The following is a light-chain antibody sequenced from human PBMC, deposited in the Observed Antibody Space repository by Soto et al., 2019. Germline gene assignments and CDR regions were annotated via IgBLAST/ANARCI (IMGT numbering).Light chain of an antibody. J-gene: IGKJ4*02. CDR2: NAS. Sequence: DIQMTQSPSTLSASVGDRVTITCRASQRISSWFAWYQQKPGKAPKLLIYNASSLESGVPSRFSGSGSGTEFTLTISSLQPDDFATSYCNQYNSPPLTVGGGTKVEIK. V-gene: IGKV1-5*03. CDR3: NQYNSPPLT. CDR1: QRISSW.